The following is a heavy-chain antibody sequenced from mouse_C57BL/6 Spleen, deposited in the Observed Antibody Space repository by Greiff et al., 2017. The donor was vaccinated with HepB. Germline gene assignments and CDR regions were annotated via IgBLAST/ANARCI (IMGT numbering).Heavy chain of an antibody. CDR2: FYPGSGSI. Sequence: VQLQQSGAELVKPGASVKLSCKASGYTFTEYTIHWVKQRSGQGLEWIGWFYPGSGSIKYTEKFKDKATLTADKSSSTVYIELSRLTSEDSAVYCCARHEGEGLTTVVAHYAMDYWGQGTSVTVSS. V-gene: IGHV1-62-2*01. D-gene: IGHD1-1*01. J-gene: IGHJ4*01. CDR1: GYTFTEYT. CDR3: ARHEGEGLTTVVAHYAMDY.